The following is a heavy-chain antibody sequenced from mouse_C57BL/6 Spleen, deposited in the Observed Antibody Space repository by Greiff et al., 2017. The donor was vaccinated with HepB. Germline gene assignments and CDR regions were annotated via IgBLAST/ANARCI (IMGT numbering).Heavy chain of an antibody. J-gene: IGHJ4*01. Sequence: EVKVVESGGGLVKPGGSLKLSCAASGFTFSDYGMHWVRQAPEKGLEWVAYISSGSSTIYYADTVKGRFTISRDNAKNTLFLQMTSLRSEDTAMYYCARGTTVVPHYAMDYWGQGTSVTVSS. V-gene: IGHV5-17*01. CDR3: ARGTTVVPHYAMDY. CDR1: GFTFSDYG. CDR2: ISSGSSTI. D-gene: IGHD1-1*01.